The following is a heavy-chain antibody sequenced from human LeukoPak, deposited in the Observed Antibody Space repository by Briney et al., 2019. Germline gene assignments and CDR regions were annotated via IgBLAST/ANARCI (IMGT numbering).Heavy chain of an antibody. CDR2: INPNSGGT. CDR3: ARGTYYDSSGYPGNWFDP. V-gene: IGHV1-2*02. CDR1: GYTFTGYY. D-gene: IGHD3-22*01. J-gene: IGHJ5*02. Sequence: ASVKVSCKASGYTFTGYYMHWVRQAPGQGLEWMGWINPNSGGTNYAQKFRGRVTMTRDTSISTAYMELSRLRSDDTAVYYCARGTYYDSSGYPGNWFDPWGQGTLVTVSS.